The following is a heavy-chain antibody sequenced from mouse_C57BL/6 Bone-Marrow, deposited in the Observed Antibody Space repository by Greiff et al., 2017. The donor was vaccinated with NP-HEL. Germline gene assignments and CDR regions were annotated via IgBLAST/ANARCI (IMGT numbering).Heavy chain of an antibody. J-gene: IGHJ3*01. V-gene: IGHV5-17*01. Sequence: EVQVVDSGGGLVKPGGSLKLSCAASGFTFSDYGMHWVRQAPEKGLEWVAYISSGSSTIYYADTVKGRFTISRDNAKNTLFLQMTSLRSEDTAMYYCARKLLRYPFAYWGQGTLVTVSA. CDR3: ARKLLRYPFAY. CDR2: ISSGSSTI. D-gene: IGHD1-1*01. CDR1: GFTFSDYG.